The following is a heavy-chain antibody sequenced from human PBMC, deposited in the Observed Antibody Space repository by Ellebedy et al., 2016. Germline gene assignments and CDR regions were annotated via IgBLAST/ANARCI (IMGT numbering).Heavy chain of an antibody. D-gene: IGHD5-24*01. CDR3: AGREMATMDYYFDQ. J-gene: IGHJ4*02. CDR1: GFTFSSYS. Sequence: GESLKISCAASGFTFSSYSMNWVRRAPGKGLEWVAYISNSDTIYYADSVRGRFTISRDKAKKSVYLQMNSLRAEDTAVYSCAGREMATMDYYFDQWGQGTLVTVSS. CDR2: ISNSDTI. V-gene: IGHV3-48*01.